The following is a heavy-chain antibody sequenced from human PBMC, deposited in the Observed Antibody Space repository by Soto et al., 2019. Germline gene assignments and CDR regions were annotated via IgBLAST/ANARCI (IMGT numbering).Heavy chain of an antibody. Sequence: ASVKVSCKASGYTFTGYYMHWVRQAPGQGLEWMGWINPNSGGTNYAQKFQGRVTMTRDTSISTAYMELSRLRSDDTAVYYCAREKPNRRGANDYWGQGTLVTVSS. CDR3: AREKPNRRGANDY. J-gene: IGHJ4*02. D-gene: IGHD3-10*01. CDR1: GYTFTGYY. V-gene: IGHV1-2*02. CDR2: INPNSGGT.